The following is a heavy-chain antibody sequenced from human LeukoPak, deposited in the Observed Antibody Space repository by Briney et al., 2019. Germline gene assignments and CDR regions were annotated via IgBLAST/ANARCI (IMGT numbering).Heavy chain of an antibody. V-gene: IGHV3-7*04. J-gene: IGHJ4*02. Sequence: GGSLRLSCAASGFTFSSYWMSWVRQAPGKGLEWVANIYQDGSEKYSVDSVKGRFTISRDNAKNSLYLQMNSLRAEDTAVYYCARSLLAAAGEFDYWGQGTLVTVSS. CDR3: ARSLLAAAGEFDY. D-gene: IGHD6-13*01. CDR1: GFTFSSYW. CDR2: IYQDGSEK.